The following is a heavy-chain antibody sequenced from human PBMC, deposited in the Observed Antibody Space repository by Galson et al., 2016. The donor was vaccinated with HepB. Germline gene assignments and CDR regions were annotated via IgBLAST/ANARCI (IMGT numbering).Heavy chain of an antibody. D-gene: IGHD1-1*01. J-gene: IGHJ4*02. Sequence: SLRLSCAASGLTFRNYAMTWVRQAPGKGLEWVSTVSGDGSDTFYADSVKGRFTISRDNSKNTFNLQMNRLRAADTALYFCAKGGTFSPFDYWGQGTLVTVSS. V-gene: IGHV3-23*01. CDR1: GLTFRNYA. CDR2: VSGDGSDT. CDR3: AKGGTFSPFDY.